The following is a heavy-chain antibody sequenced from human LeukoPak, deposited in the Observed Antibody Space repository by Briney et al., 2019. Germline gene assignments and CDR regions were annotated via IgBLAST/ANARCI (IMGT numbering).Heavy chain of an antibody. CDR3: ARDGIVGAIGWFDP. V-gene: IGHV3-69-1*01. CDR1: GFTFSTYT. J-gene: IGHJ5*02. Sequence: GGSLRLSCAASGFTFSTYTMNWVRQAPGKGLEWVSSISSSGSIYYADSLKGRISISRDNAKSSLHLQMSSLRADDSAVYYCARDGIVGAIGWFDPWGQGTLVTVSS. CDR2: ISSSGSI. D-gene: IGHD1-26*01.